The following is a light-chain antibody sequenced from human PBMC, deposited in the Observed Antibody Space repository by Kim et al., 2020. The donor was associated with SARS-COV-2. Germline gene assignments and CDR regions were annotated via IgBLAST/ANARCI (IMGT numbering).Light chain of an antibody. V-gene: IGKV1-33*01. Sequence: DIQMTQSPSSLSTSVGDRIAITCQASQDISNYLNWYQQKPGKAPKLLIYAAFNLEAGVPSRFSGSGSGTDFTFTISGLQPEDIATYYCQQYDNLRLTFGGGTKVDIK. CDR3: QQYDNLRLT. J-gene: IGKJ4*01. CDR2: AAF. CDR1: QDISNY.